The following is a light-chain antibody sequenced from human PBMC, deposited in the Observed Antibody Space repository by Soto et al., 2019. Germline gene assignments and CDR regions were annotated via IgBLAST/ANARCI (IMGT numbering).Light chain of an antibody. CDR2: DAA. Sequence: EIVMTQSPATLSVSPGERATLSCRASQSISSNLAWYQQKPGQAPRLLIYDAATRATGIPARFSGSGSGTEFTLTISSLQSKDFAVYYCQQYNNWPRTFGQGTKVEIK. J-gene: IGKJ1*01. CDR1: QSISSN. CDR3: QQYNNWPRT. V-gene: IGKV3-15*01.